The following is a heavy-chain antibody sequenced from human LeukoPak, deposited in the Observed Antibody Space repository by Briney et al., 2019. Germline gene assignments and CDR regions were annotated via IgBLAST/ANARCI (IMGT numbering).Heavy chain of an antibody. V-gene: IGHV4-31*03. CDR2: IYYSGST. CDR1: GGSISSSGYY. J-gene: IGHJ4*02. Sequence: PSETLSLTCTVSGGSISSSGYYWRWIRQPPGKGLEWIGNIYYSGSTYYNPSLKSRVTISVDTSKNQFSLRLSSVTAAATVVYCGARAGMSTGPGSPHFVDYWGQGTLVAVSS. CDR3: ARAGMSTGPGSPHFVDY. D-gene: IGHD1-14*01.